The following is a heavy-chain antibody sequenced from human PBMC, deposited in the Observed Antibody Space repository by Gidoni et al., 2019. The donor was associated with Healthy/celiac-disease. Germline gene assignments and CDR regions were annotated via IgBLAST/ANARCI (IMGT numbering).Heavy chain of an antibody. CDR1: GFAFSRYG. CDR3: ARDLSGYGQLVLGVAFDY. Sequence: QVQLVESGGGVVQPGRSLRLSCAACGFAFSRYGMHWVRQAPGKGLEWVAVIWYDGSNKYYADSVKGRFTISRDNSKNTLYLQMNSLRAEDTAVYYCARDLSGYGQLVLGVAFDYWGQGTLVTVSS. J-gene: IGHJ4*02. D-gene: IGHD6-6*01. CDR2: IWYDGSNK. V-gene: IGHV3-33*01.